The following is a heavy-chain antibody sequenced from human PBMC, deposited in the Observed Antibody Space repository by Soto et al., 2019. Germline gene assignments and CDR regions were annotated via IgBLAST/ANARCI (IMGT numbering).Heavy chain of an antibody. Sequence: PGGSLRLSCAASGFSFSSYWMSWFRQAPGKGLEWVANIKQDGSEKYYVDSVKGRFTISRDNAKNSLYLQMNSLRAEDTAVYYCAREVSYYDFWSGYPGDYYMDVWVKGTTVTVSS. V-gene: IGHV3-7*01. CDR3: AREVSYYDFWSGYPGDYYMDV. CDR1: GFSFSSYW. D-gene: IGHD3-3*01. CDR2: IKQDGSEK. J-gene: IGHJ6*03.